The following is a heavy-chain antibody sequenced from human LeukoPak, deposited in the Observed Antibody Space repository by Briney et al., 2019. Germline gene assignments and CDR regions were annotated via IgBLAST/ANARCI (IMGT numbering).Heavy chain of an antibody. CDR3: AKTTTGYSSGRSPGWPADL. D-gene: IGHD6-19*01. Sequence: GGSLRLSCAASRFTFSSYAMYWVRQAPGRGLEWVSGIFGSGGGTHYADSVKGRFTISRDNSKNTVYLQMNSLRTEDTALYYCAKTTTGYSSGRSPGWPADLWGQGTLVTVSS. CDR2: IFGSGGGT. CDR1: RFTFSSYA. V-gene: IGHV3-23*01. J-gene: IGHJ5*02.